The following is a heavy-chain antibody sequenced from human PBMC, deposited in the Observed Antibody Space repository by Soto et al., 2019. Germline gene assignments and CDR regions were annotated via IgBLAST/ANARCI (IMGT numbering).Heavy chain of an antibody. CDR2: ISAYNGNT. CDR1: GYTFTSYG. J-gene: IGHJ3*02. CDR3: ARGSKGGYGGKPADI. V-gene: IGHV1-18*01. D-gene: IGHD2-15*01. Sequence: SVKVSCKASGYTFTSYGISWVRQAPGQGLEWMGWISAYNGNTNYAQKLQGRVTMTTDTSTSTAYMELRSLRSDDTAVYYCARGSKGGYGGKPADIWGQGTMVTVSS.